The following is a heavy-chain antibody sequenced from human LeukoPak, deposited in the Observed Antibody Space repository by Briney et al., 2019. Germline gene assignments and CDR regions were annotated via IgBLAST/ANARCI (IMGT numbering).Heavy chain of an antibody. V-gene: IGHV3-9*01. CDR2: ISWNSGSI. Sequence: PGRSLRLSCAASGFTFDDYAMHWVRQAPGKGLEGVSGISWNSGSIGYADSVKGRFTISRDNAKNSLYLQMNSLRADDTALYYCAKEGDDGSGKLDYWGQGTLVTVSS. CDR3: AKEGDDGSGKLDY. D-gene: IGHD3-22*01. CDR1: GFTFDDYA. J-gene: IGHJ4*02.